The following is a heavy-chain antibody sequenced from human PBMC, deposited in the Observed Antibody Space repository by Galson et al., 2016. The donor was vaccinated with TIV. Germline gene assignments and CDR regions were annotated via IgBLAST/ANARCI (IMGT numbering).Heavy chain of an antibody. J-gene: IGHJ5*02. CDR3: ARQIGVGNCS. D-gene: IGHD2-15*01. CDR1: GFTLSTYW. V-gene: IGHV3-7*01. CDR2: INQDESKK. Sequence: SLRLSCAASGFTLSTYWMSWVRQAPGKGLEWVANINQDESKKYYVDSVMGRFTISRDNDKNSLYLQMNSLRAEDTAVYYCARQIGVGNCSWGQGTLVTVSS.